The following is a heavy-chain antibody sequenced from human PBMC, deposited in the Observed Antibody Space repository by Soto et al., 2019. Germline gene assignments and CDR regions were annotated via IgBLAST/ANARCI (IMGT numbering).Heavy chain of an antibody. CDR3: ARGAAAGADYGMGV. Sequence: LSLTCTVSGASMSSNYWNWIRQPAGKGLEWIGRIYPSGGTNYSPSLQSRVTMSVDTSKKQFSLKLVSVTAADTAVYYCARGAAAGADYGMGVWGQGTTVTVSS. CDR2: IYPSGGT. CDR1: GASMSSNY. D-gene: IGHD6-13*01. J-gene: IGHJ6*02. V-gene: IGHV4-4*07.